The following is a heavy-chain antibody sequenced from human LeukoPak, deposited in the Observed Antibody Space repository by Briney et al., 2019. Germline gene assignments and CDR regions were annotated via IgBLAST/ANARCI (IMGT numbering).Heavy chain of an antibody. CDR1: GFSFSIYT. D-gene: IGHD5-24*01. V-gene: IGHV3-21*04. CDR3: TRGRYNYNY. CDR2: ISFSSESI. Sequence: GSLRLSCAASGFSFSIYTMTWVRQAPGRGLEWVSSISFSSESIYYADSVKGRFAISRDNAKNSLYLQMTSLRAEDTAVYYCTRGRYNYNYWGLGTLVTVSS. J-gene: IGHJ4*02.